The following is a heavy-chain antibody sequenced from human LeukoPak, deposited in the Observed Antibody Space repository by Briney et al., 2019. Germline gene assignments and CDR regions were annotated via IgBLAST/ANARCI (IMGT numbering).Heavy chain of an antibody. CDR3: AREKVYCGGDCNWYFDL. V-gene: IGHV3-21*01. CDR1: GFTFSSYS. CDR2: ISSSSSHI. J-gene: IGHJ2*01. Sequence: PGGSLRLSCAASGFTFSSYSMNWVRQAPGKGLEWVSSISSSSSHIYYADSVKGRFTISRDNAKNSLYLQMNSLRAEDTAVYYCAREKVYCGGDCNWYFDLWGRGTLVTVSS. D-gene: IGHD2-21*02.